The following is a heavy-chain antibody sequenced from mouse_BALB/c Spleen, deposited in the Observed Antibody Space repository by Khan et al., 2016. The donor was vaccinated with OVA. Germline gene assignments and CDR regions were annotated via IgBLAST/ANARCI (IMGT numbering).Heavy chain of an antibody. D-gene: IGHD2-1*01. CDR2: IGPGSGST. CDR3: ARRNHYCNAYCAMDC. Sequence: DLVKPGASVKLSCKASGYTFTSYWINWIKQRPGQGLEWIGRIGPGSGSTDYNEKFRDQATLTVDTSSSTVYIQLSSLQSEDSAVSFFARRNHYCNAYCAMDCWGEGTSVTVSS. V-gene: IGHV1S41*01. CDR1: GYTFTSYW. J-gene: IGHJ4*01.